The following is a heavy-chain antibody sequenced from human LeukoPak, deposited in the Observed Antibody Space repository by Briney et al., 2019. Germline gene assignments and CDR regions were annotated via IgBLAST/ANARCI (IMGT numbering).Heavy chain of an antibody. CDR3: AREAVAGTLFDY. Sequence: SETLSLTCTVSGGSISSYYWSWIRQPAGKGLEWIGRIYTSGSTNYNPSLKSRVTMSADTSKNQFSLKLSSVTAADTAVYYCAREAVAGTLFDYWGQGTLVTVSS. CDR1: GGSISSYY. D-gene: IGHD6-19*01. J-gene: IGHJ4*02. V-gene: IGHV4-4*07. CDR2: IYTSGST.